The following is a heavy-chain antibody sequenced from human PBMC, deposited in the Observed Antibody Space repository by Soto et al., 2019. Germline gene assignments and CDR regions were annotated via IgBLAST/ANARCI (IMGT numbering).Heavy chain of an antibody. V-gene: IGHV1-46*01. CDR1: GYTFASYH. J-gene: IGHJ4*02. CDR3: AKASSTYGSRVTHFDF. Sequence: QVQLVQSGAEVKKPGASVMVSCKASGYTFASYHLHWVRQAPGQGLEWMGVINPSGISTSYAQKFQGRVTMTRDASTNTVYMELSSLTSEDTALYFSAKASSTYGSRVTHFDFWGQGTLVTVSS. D-gene: IGHD3-10*01. CDR2: INPSGIST.